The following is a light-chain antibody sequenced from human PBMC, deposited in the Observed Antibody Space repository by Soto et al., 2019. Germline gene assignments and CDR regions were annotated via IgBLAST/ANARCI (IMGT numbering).Light chain of an antibody. CDR3: QQYSSYSRT. V-gene: IGKV1-5*01. CDR2: DAS. Sequence: IRMTQSPSSLSASVGDRVTITCRASQTISSWLAWYQQKPGTAPKLLIYDASSLESGVPSRFSGSGSGTEFTLTISSLQPDDYATYYCQQYSSYSRTFGQGTKVDIK. J-gene: IGKJ1*01. CDR1: QTISSW.